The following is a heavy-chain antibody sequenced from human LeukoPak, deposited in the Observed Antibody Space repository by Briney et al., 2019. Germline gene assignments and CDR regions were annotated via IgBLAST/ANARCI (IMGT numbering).Heavy chain of an antibody. D-gene: IGHD6-25*01. Sequence: SETLSLTCAVYGGSVSGYYWSWIRQPPGKGLKWIGYIYYSGSTNYNPSLKSRVTISVDTSKNQFSLKLSSVTAADTAVYYCARQGGGFWYFDLWGRGTLVTVSS. CDR2: IYYSGST. J-gene: IGHJ2*01. V-gene: IGHV4-59*08. CDR1: GGSVSGYY. CDR3: ARQGGGFWYFDL.